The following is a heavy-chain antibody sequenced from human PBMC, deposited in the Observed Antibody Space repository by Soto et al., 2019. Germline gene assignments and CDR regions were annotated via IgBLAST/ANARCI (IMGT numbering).Heavy chain of an antibody. CDR3: SSRYQFSGDY. V-gene: IGHV3-23*01. CDR1: GFTFSDYG. D-gene: IGHD2-2*01. J-gene: IGHJ4*02. Sequence: RLSCAASGFTFSDYGMSWVRQAPGKGLEWVSAISGSGSTFYADSVKGRFTISRDNSKNTLYLQMNSLRAEDTAVYYCSSRYQFSGDYWGQGTLVTVSS. CDR2: ISGSGST.